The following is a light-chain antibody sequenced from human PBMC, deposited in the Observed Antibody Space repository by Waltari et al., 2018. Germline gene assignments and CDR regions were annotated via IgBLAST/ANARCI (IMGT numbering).Light chain of an antibody. CDR1: SSDVGSYNL. Sequence: QSALTQPASVSGSPGQSITISCTGTSSDVGSYNLVFWYQQPPRKAPKRMLYEGSKRPSGVSNRSSGSKSGNTASLTISGLQADDEADYYCCSYAPSSTVWVFGGGTKLTVL. V-gene: IGLV2-23*01. CDR2: EGS. CDR3: CSYAPSSTVWV. J-gene: IGLJ3*02.